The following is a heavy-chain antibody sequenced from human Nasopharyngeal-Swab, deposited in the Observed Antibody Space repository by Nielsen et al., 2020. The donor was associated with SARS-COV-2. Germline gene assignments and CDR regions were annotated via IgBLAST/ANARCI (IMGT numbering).Heavy chain of an antibody. CDR2: IGTAGDT. Sequence: GESLKISCAASGFTSSSYDMHWVRQATGKGLEWVSAIGTAGDTYYPGSVKGRFTISRENAKNSLYLQMNSLRAGDTAVYYCARGYYYDSSGYRPRGMDVWGQGTTVTVSS. J-gene: IGHJ6*02. CDR1: GFTSSSYD. D-gene: IGHD3-22*01. CDR3: ARGYYYDSSGYRPRGMDV. V-gene: IGHV3-13*01.